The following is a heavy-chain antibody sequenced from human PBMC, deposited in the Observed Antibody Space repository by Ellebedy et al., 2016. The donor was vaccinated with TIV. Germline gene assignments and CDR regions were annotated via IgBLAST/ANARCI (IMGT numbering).Heavy chain of an antibody. CDR1: GFTFSSYG. D-gene: IGHD6-13*01. V-gene: IGHV3-33*01. CDR2: IWYDDRKK. J-gene: IGHJ4*02. CDR3: ARDHAGEAGTGVGDY. Sequence: GASLKISCAASGFTFSSYGMHWFRQAPGQGLEWVAVIWYDDRKKYYADYVKGRFTISRDNAKNTLYLQMNTRRGDATAVYYCARDHAGEAGTGVGDYWGQGTLVTVA.